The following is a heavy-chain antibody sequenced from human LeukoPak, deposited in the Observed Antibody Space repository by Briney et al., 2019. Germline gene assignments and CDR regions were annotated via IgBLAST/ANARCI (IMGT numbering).Heavy chain of an antibody. Sequence: SGGSLRLSCAASGFTFSSYAMSWVRQAPGKGLEWVSAISGSGGSTDYADSVKGRFTISRDNSKNTLYLQMNSLRAEDTAVYYCAKTIFGVARPREFDYWGQGTLVTASS. D-gene: IGHD3-3*01. CDR1: GFTFSSYA. CDR2: ISGSGGST. J-gene: IGHJ4*02. CDR3: AKTIFGVARPREFDY. V-gene: IGHV3-23*01.